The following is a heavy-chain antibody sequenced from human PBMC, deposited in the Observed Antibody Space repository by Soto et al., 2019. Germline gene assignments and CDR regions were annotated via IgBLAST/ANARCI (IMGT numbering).Heavy chain of an antibody. CDR2: IYQSGST. Sequence: QVQLQESGPGLVKPSGTLSLTCAVSGASISTNNWWSWVRQPPGKGLEWIGDIYQSGSTSYNPSLKSRVTISLDKSKKHFSLKLSSVTAADTAVYYCERSEGWYALHSWGQGTLVTVSS. CDR3: ERSEGWYALHS. J-gene: IGHJ4*02. V-gene: IGHV4-4*02. CDR1: GASISTNNW. D-gene: IGHD6-19*01.